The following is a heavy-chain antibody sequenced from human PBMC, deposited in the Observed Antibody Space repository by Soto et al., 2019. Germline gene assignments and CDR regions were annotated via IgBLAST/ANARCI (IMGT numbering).Heavy chain of an antibody. Sequence: SETLSLTCTVSCDSMTRSVWWTWVRQPPGKGLEWIGEVFHTGNTNYNPSLKSRVTMSVDKSTNEFSLKVTSVTAADTAIYYCARKAWVRFDYWGQGALVTVPQ. CDR2: VFHTGNT. CDR3: ARKAWVRFDY. V-gene: IGHV4-4*02. D-gene: IGHD7-27*01. J-gene: IGHJ4*02. CDR1: CDSMTRSVW.